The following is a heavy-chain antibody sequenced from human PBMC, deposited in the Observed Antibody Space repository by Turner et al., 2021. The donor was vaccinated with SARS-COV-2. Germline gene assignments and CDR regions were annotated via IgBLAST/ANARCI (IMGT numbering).Heavy chain of an antibody. D-gene: IGHD6-13*01. CDR2: IKQDGSEK. CDR1: GFTFSSYW. V-gene: IGHV3-7*03. Sequence: EVQLVESGGGLVQPGGSLRLPCAASGFTFSSYWMSWVRQAPGKGLEWVANIKQDGSEKYYVDSVKSRFTISRDNAKNSLYLQMNSLRAEDTAVYYCARLHTSSWYFDYWGQGTLVTVSS. CDR3: ARLHTSSWYFDY. J-gene: IGHJ4*02.